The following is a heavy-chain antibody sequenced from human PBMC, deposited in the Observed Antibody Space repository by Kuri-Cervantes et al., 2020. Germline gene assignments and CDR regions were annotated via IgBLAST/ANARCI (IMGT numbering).Heavy chain of an antibody. Sequence: GGSLRLSCAASGFTFSSYAMSWVRQAPGKGLGWVSAISGSGGSTYYADSVKGRFTISRDNSKNTLYLQMNSLRAEDTAVYYCARAGGYGSGRHNYFDYWGQGTLVTVSS. J-gene: IGHJ4*02. CDR1: GFTFSSYA. CDR2: ISGSGGST. CDR3: ARAGGYGSGRHNYFDY. D-gene: IGHD3-10*01. V-gene: IGHV3-23*01.